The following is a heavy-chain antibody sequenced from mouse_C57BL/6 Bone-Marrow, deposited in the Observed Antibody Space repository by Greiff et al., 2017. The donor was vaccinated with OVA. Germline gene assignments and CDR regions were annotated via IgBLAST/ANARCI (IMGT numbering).Heavy chain of an antibody. Sequence: EVQRVESEGGLVQPGSSMKLSCTASGFTFSDYYMAWVRQVPEKGLEWVANINYDGSSTYYLDSLKSRFIISRDNAKNILYLQMSSLKSEDTATYYCARDRYYGSIDYWGQGTTLTVSS. J-gene: IGHJ2*01. CDR3: ARDRYYGSIDY. CDR1: GFTFSDYY. V-gene: IGHV5-16*01. D-gene: IGHD1-1*01. CDR2: INYDGSST.